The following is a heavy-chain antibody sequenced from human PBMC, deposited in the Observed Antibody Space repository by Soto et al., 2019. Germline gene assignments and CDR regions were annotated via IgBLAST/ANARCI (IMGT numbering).Heavy chain of an antibody. CDR3: TTDPGYGDTTISYYHGMDV. CDR2: IKSKTDGGTT. V-gene: IGHV3-15*01. D-gene: IGHD4-17*01. CDR1: GFTFSNAW. J-gene: IGHJ6*02. Sequence: GGSLRLSCAASGFTFSNAWISWVRQAPGKGLEWVGRIKSKTDGGTTDYAAPGKGRFTISRDDSKNTLYLQMHSLKIESITVYYGTTDPGYGDTTISYYHGMDVWGQGTPVTVSS.